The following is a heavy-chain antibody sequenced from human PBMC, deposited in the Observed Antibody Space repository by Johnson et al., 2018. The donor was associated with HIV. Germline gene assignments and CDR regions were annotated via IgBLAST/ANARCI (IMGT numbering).Heavy chain of an antibody. CDR1: GFTFSIYW. CDR3: AKDREWLVPTPLDAFDI. D-gene: IGHD6-19*01. CDR2: LRQDGSEK. V-gene: IGHV3-7*05. J-gene: IGHJ3*02. Sequence: VQLVESGGGVVQPGGSLRLSSAASGFTFSIYWMTWVRQAPGKGLEWVASLRQDGSEKYFVDSVKGRFTISRDNAKNSLYLQMNSLRVEDTAVYYCAKDREWLVPTPLDAFDIWGQGTMVTVSS.